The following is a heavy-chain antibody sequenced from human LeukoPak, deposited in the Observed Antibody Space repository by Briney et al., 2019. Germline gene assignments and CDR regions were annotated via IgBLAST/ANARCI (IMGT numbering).Heavy chain of an antibody. D-gene: IGHD4-17*01. CDR2: ISSSSSYI. J-gene: IGHJ3*02. CDR1: GFTFSSYS. Sequence: GGSLRPSCAASGFTFSSYSMNWVRQAPGKGLEWVSSISSSSSYIYYADSVKGRFTISRDNAKNSLYLQMNSLRAEDTAVYYCARAPSRTTVTSGRAFDIWGQGTMVTVSS. V-gene: IGHV3-21*01. CDR3: ARAPSRTTVTSGRAFDI.